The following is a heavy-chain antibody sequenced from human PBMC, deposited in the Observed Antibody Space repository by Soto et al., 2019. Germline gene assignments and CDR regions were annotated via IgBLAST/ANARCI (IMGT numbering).Heavy chain of an antibody. J-gene: IGHJ4*01. CDR2: IIPIFGKT. D-gene: IGHD2-15*01. V-gene: IGHV1-69*01. CDR1: GDTFKNYA. CDR3: ATSGYNYGPFDY. Sequence: QVQLVQSGAEVRKPGSSVKVSCRASGDTFKNYAISWVRQAPGQGLEWMGGIIPIFGKTDYAQTFHCRVTINGDESTYTAHMELRGLRSDDTALYYCATSGYNYGPFDYWGRGLLVTVS.